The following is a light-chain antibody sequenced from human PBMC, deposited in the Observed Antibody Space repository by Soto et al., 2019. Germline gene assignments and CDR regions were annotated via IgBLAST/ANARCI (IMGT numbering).Light chain of an antibody. CDR2: GAS. V-gene: IGKV3-20*01. J-gene: IGKJ5*01. CDR1: QFLSSNIY. Sequence: VLTQSPGTLPLSPGERATLSCRASQFLSSNIYLAWYQQKPGQAPRLLIYGASSRATGIPARFSGSGSGTDFTLTINKLEPEDFAVYYCQQYGTSPRSITFGQGTRLEI. CDR3: QQYGTSPRSIT.